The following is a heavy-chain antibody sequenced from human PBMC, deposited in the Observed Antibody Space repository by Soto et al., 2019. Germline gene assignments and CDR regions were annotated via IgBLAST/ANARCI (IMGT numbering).Heavy chain of an antibody. D-gene: IGHD3-10*01. J-gene: IGHJ6*02. Sequence: SVKVSYTASGGTFTSYAIIWVRQAPGQGLEWMGGIIPIFGTANYAQKFQGRVTITADKSTSTAYMELSSLRSEDTAVYYCARSHDQSSYGSRPYYYYGMDVWGQGTTVPVSS. V-gene: IGHV1-69*06. CDR3: ARSHDQSSYGSRPYYYYGMDV. CDR2: IIPIFGTA. CDR1: GGTFTSYA.